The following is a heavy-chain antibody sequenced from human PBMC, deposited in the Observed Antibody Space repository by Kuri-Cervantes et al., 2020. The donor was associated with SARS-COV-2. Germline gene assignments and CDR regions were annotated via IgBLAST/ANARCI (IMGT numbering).Heavy chain of an antibody. CDR3: ARRAPEYYYDSSGFDY. CDR1: GYTFTSYY. D-gene: IGHD3-22*01. Sequence: ASVKVSCKASGYTFTSYYMHWVRQAPGQGLEWMGWISAYNGDTNYAQELQGRVTMTTDTSTSTAYMELRSLRSDDTAVYYCARRAPEYYYDSSGFDYWGQGTLVTVSS. V-gene: IGHV1-18*04. J-gene: IGHJ4*02. CDR2: ISAYNGDT.